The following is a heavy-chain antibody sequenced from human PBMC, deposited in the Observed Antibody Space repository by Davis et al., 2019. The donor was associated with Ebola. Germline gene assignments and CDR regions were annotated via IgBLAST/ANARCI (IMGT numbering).Heavy chain of an antibody. Sequence: AASVKVSCKASGYTFTSYGISWVRQAPGQGLEWMGWISAYNGNTNYAQKLQGRVTMTTDTSTSTAYMELRSLRSDDTAVYYCARLTTRTYYDFWSGYYPYRDYYYGMDVWGQGTTVTVSS. J-gene: IGHJ6*02. V-gene: IGHV1-18*01. CDR2: ISAYNGNT. CDR1: GYTFTSYG. CDR3: ARLTTRTYYDFWSGYYPYRDYYYGMDV. D-gene: IGHD3-3*01.